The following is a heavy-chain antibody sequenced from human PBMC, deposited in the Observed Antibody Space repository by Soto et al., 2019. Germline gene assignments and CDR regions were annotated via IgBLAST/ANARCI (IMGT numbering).Heavy chain of an antibody. V-gene: IGHV3-11*01. CDR2: ISTSGNSK. Sequence: QVQVVESGGGLVKPGGSLRLSCAASGFTFSDYYMSWIRQAPGKGLEWISFISTSGNSKSYADSVKGRFTISRDNDKNSLSLQMNSLRAEDTAVYYCARYTGYGDYYFDYWGQGTLVTVSS. CDR3: ARYTGYGDYYFDY. D-gene: IGHD5-12*01. CDR1: GFTFSDYY. J-gene: IGHJ4*02.